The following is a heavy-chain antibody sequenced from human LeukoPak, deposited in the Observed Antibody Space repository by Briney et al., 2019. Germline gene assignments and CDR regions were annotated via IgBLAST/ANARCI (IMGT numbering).Heavy chain of an antibody. CDR3: ARSRVVVAALFDY. CDR1: GFTLRSYT. D-gene: IGHD2-15*01. J-gene: IGHJ4*02. V-gene: IGHV3-66*01. CDR2: IYSGGST. Sequence: GGSLRLSCAASGFTLRSYTMNWVRQAPGKGLEWVSVIYSGGSTYYADSVKGRFTISRGNSKNTLYLQMNSLRAEDTAVYYCARSRVVVAALFDYWGQGTLVTVSS.